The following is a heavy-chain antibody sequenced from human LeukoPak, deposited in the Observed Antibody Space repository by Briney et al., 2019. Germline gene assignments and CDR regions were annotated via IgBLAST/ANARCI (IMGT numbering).Heavy chain of an antibody. CDR3: AKDLMGYGGYNVYYYYGMDV. CDR2: ISYDGSNK. V-gene: IGHV3-30*18. J-gene: IGHJ6*02. CDR1: GFTFSSYG. Sequence: PGRSLRLSCAASGFTFSSYGMHWVRQAPGKGLEWVAVISYDGSNKYYADSVKGRFTISRDNSKNTLYLKMNSLRAEDTAVYYCAKDLMGYGGYNVYYYYGMDVWGQGTTVTVSS. D-gene: IGHD4-17*01.